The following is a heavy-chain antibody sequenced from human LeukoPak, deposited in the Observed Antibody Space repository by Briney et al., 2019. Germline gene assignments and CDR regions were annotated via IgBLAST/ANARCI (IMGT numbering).Heavy chain of an antibody. CDR2: IKSDGSST. J-gene: IGHJ4*02. CDR1: GFTFSSYW. D-gene: IGHD2-15*01. V-gene: IGHV3-74*01. Sequence: GGSLRLSCAASGFTFSSYWMHWVRQAPGKGLVWVSRIKSDGSSTSYADSVKDRFTISRDNAKNTLYLQMNSLRAEDTAVYYCVLHFDYRGQGTLVTVSS. CDR3: VLHFDY.